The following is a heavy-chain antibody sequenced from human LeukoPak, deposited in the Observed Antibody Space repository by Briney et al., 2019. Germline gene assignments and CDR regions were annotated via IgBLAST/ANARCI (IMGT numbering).Heavy chain of an antibody. Sequence: ASVKVSCKASGGTFSTYAISWVRQAPGQGLEWMEGIIPTFGTAKYAQKFQGRVTITADESTSTAYMELSSLRSEDTAVYYCARAGSSSWYRVPAYYYMDVWGKGTTVTVSS. V-gene: IGHV1-69*13. CDR1: GGTFSTYA. J-gene: IGHJ6*03. CDR2: IIPTFGTA. D-gene: IGHD6-13*01. CDR3: ARAGSSSWYRVPAYYYMDV.